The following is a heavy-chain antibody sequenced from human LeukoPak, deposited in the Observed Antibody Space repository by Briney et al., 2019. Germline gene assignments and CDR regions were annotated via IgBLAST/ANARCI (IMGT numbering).Heavy chain of an antibody. D-gene: IGHD2-15*01. CDR2: IYYIGAT. J-gene: IGHJ6*02. CDR1: GGSIRGYF. CDR3: ARHDPVGYYQHGMDV. Sequence: SETLSLTCTVSGGSIRGYFWSCIRQPPGQGLEFIGYIYYIGATLYNPSLKSRVTMSVDTSTNQFSLKLSSVTAADTAVYYCARHDPVGYYQHGMDVWGQGTTVTVSS. V-gene: IGHV4-59*08.